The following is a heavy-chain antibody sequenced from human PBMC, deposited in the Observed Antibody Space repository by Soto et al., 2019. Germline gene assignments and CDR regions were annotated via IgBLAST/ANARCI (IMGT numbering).Heavy chain of an antibody. Sequence: QVELVQSGAEVKKPGASVKVSCKVSGYTLTELSMHWVRQAPGKGLEWMGVFDAEDGAASYAQNFQGRVPMTVDTSTDTAYMEVTSLRSEDTAVYYCAPDLFPDYADAWVTFRPADYWGQGTQVTVSS. D-gene: IGHD3-16*02. CDR2: FDAEDGAA. J-gene: IGHJ4*02. V-gene: IGHV1-24*01. CDR3: APDLFPDYADAWVTFRPADY. CDR1: GYTLTELS.